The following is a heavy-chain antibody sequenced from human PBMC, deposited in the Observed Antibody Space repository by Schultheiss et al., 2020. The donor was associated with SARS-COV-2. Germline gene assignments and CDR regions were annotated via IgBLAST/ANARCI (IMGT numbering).Heavy chain of an antibody. J-gene: IGHJ4*02. V-gene: IGHV4-61*02. D-gene: IGHD5-18*01. CDR2: IYTSGSS. Sequence: SETLSLTCTVSGGSISSSSYYWSWIRQPAGKGLEWIGRIYTSGSSNYNPSLKSRVTISIDTSKKQISLNLRSLTAADTAFYYCARGEGYSYAYDYWGQGMLVTVSS. CDR1: GGSISSSSYY. CDR3: ARGEGYSYAYDY.